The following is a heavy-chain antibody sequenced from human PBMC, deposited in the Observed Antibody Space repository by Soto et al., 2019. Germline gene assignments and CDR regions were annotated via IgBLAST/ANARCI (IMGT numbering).Heavy chain of an antibody. CDR2: INSDASTT. CDR3: ARIPPGWGGGQLVLDY. V-gene: IGHV3-74*01. D-gene: IGHD6-13*01. Sequence: EVQLVESGGGLVQPGGSLRLSCAASGFTFSSFWMYWVRQAPGKGLVWVSRINSDASTTSYADSVKGRFPISRDNAKNTLNLQMNRLRAGDTAGYYCARIPPGWGGGQLVLDYWGQGTLVTVSS. J-gene: IGHJ4*02. CDR1: GFTFSSFW.